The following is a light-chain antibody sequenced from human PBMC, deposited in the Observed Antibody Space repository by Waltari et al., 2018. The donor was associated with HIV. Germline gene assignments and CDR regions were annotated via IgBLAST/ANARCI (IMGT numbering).Light chain of an antibody. V-gene: IGLV3-21*02. CDR3: QVWDSRSDHPV. J-gene: IGLJ3*02. Sequence: SYVLTQPPSVSVAPGQTARITCWGNNIGSNTVHWYQQSPGQAPVLVVHADSDRPPGIPERFSGSNSGNTATLTISRVEAGDEADYYCQVWDSRSDHPVLGGGTRLTVL. CDR2: ADS. CDR1: NIGSNT.